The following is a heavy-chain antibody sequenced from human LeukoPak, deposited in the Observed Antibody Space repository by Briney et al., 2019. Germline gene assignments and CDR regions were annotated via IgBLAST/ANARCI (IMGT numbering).Heavy chain of an antibody. CDR1: GFTFSSYA. D-gene: IGHD4-17*01. V-gene: IGHV3-23*01. CDR2: INGRGIT. J-gene: IGHJ4*02. CDR3: AKERQTGDYFTSDY. Sequence: GGSLRLSCAASGFTFSSYAMSWVRQAPGEGLEWLSAINGRGITYYAGSVKGRFTISRDNSENTLYLQMNSLTVDDTAVYFCAKERQTGDYFTSDYWGQGTLVTVSS.